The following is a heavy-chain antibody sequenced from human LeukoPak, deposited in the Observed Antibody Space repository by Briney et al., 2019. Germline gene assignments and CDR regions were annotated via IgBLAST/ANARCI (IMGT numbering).Heavy chain of an antibody. CDR3: ARTLHYYGSGSRAFDI. Sequence: SETLSLTRAVYGGSFSGYFWSWIRQPPGKGLECIGEINHSGSTNYNPSLKSRVTISVDTSKNQFSLKLSSVTAADTAVYYCARTLHYYGSGSRAFDIWGQGTMVTVSS. D-gene: IGHD3-10*01. J-gene: IGHJ3*02. CDR2: INHSGST. CDR1: GGSFSGYF. V-gene: IGHV4-34*01.